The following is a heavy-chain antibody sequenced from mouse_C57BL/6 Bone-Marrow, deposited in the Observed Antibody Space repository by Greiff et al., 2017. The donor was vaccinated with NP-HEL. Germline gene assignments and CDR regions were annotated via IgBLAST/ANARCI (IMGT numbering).Heavy chain of an antibody. D-gene: IGHD3-3*01. CDR3: ASLGVAY. CDR1: GYTFPGYW. Sequence: QVQLKESGAELMKPGASVKLSCQATGYTFPGYWIEWVKQRPGHGLEWICELLPGSGSTNYNETFNGKATFTADTSSNTAYMQRSSLTTEDSAIYYCASLGVAYWGQGTLVTVSA. V-gene: IGHV1-9*01. CDR2: LLPGSGST. J-gene: IGHJ3*01.